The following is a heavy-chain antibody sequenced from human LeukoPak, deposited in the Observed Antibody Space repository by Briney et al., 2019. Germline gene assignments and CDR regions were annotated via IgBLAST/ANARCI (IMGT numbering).Heavy chain of an antibody. CDR3: ATAGYVWGSYRSPLGY. D-gene: IGHD3-16*02. CDR2: ISAYNGNT. CDR1: GYTFTSYG. V-gene: IGHV1-18*01. J-gene: IGHJ4*02. Sequence: ASVKVSCKASGYTFTSYGISWVRQAPGQGLEWMGWISAYNGNTNYAQKLQGRVTMTTDTSTSTAYMELRSLRSDDTAVYYCATAGYVWGSYRSPLGYWGQGTLVTVSS.